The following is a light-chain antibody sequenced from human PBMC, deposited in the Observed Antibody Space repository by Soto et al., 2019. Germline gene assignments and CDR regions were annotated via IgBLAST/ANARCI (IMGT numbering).Light chain of an antibody. CDR3: MQDLQTPSIT. CDR2: LGS. Sequence: DIVMTQSPLSLPVTPGEPASISCRSSQSLLHSNGYNYLDWYLQKTGQSPQLLIYLGSNRASGVPDRFSGSGSCTDFTLKISRVEAEDVGVYYCMQDLQTPSITFGQGTRLEIK. J-gene: IGKJ5*01. CDR1: QSLLHSNGYNY. V-gene: IGKV2-28*01.